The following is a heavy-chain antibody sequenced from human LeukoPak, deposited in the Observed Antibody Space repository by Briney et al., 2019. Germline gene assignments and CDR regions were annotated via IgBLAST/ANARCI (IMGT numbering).Heavy chain of an antibody. CDR3: LIVPPPLWFGELSF. D-gene: IGHD3-10*01. CDR2: IDGGGGGT. J-gene: IGHJ4*02. V-gene: IGHV3-23*01. Sequence: GGSLRLSCAASGFTFRSYAMSWVRQAPGKGLEWVSSIDGGGGGTYYADSVKGRFTIYRDNSKNTLDLHMNRLTAEDTAIYYCLIVPPPLWFGELSFWGQGTLVAVSS. CDR1: GFTFRSYA.